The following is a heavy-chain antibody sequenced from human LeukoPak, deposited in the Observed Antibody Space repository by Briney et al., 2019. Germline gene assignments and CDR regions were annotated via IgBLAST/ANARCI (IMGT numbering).Heavy chain of an antibody. V-gene: IGHV4-59*01. CDR2: TYYSGST. Sequence: SETLSLTCTVSGGSISSYYWSWIRQPPGKGLEWIGYTYYSGSTNYNPSLKSRVTISVETSKNQFSLKLSSVTAADTAVYYCARDRYYDSSGYWAFDYWGQGTLVTVSS. CDR1: GGSISSYY. CDR3: ARDRYYDSSGYWAFDY. J-gene: IGHJ4*02. D-gene: IGHD3-22*01.